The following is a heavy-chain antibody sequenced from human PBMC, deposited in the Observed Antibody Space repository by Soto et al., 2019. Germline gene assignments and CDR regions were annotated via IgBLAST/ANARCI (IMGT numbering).Heavy chain of an antibody. CDR2: INAYNGNT. Sequence: QVQLVQSGAEVKRPGASVKVSCKASGYSFPSSTISWVRQAPGQGLEWMGWINAYNGNTKYTQKLQGRFTMTTDTSTSTAYMEMENLRSDDTAMYFCAIANYGDNDYWGQGTLVPVSS. D-gene: IGHD4-17*01. V-gene: IGHV1-18*01. CDR1: GYSFPSST. CDR3: AIANYGDNDY. J-gene: IGHJ4*02.